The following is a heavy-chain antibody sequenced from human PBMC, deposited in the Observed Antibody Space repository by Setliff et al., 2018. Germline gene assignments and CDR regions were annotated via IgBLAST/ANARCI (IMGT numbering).Heavy chain of an antibody. CDR2: IWKSVST. CDR1: DGSIRSGDHY. Sequence: SETLSLTCTASDGSIRSGDHYWNWIRQHPGKGLEWLGYIWKSVSTFYNPSLTSRITMSVDTSRNLFSMELASVTAADTAIYYCARKMRMSGRGHWYFDVWGRGALVTVSS. V-gene: IGHV4-31*03. J-gene: IGHJ2*01. CDR3: ARKMRMSGRGHWYFDV.